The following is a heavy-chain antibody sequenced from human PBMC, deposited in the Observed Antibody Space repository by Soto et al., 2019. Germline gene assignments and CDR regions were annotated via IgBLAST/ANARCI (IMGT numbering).Heavy chain of an antibody. CDR1: GYSFTSYW. V-gene: IGHV5-51*01. D-gene: IGHD3-16*01. Sequence: GESLKISCKGSGYSFTSYWIGWVRQMPGKGLEWMGIIYPGDSDTRYSPSFQGQVTISADKSISTAYLQWSSLKASDTAMYYCASGPYDYIWGSYSSPAKFDYWGQGTLVTVSS. CDR3: ASGPYDYIWGSYSSPAKFDY. CDR2: IYPGDSDT. J-gene: IGHJ4*02.